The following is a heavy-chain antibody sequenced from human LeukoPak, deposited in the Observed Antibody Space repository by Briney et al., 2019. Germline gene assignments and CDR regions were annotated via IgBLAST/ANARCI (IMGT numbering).Heavy chain of an antibody. Sequence: ASVTVSCKASGYTFTGYYMHWVRQAPGQGLEWMGWINPNSGGTNYAQKFQGRVTMTRDTSISTAYMELSRLRSDDTAVYYCARDNDILTGYYDYWGQGTLVTVSS. V-gene: IGHV1-2*02. D-gene: IGHD3-9*01. CDR3: ARDNDILTGYYDY. CDR1: GYTFTGYY. J-gene: IGHJ4*02. CDR2: INPNSGGT.